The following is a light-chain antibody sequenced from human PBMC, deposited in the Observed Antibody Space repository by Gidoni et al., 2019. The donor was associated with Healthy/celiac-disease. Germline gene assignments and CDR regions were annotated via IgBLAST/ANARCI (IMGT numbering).Light chain of an antibody. J-gene: IGKJ5*01. CDR3: QQRSNWSVT. V-gene: IGKV3-11*01. CDR1: QSVSYY. Sequence: EIVLTQSPAILSLSPGERATLSGRASQSVSYYLSWYQRKPGQAPRLLIYDASNRATGIPARFSGSGSGTDFTLTISSREPEDFAVYYCQQRSNWSVTFGQGTRLEIK. CDR2: DAS.